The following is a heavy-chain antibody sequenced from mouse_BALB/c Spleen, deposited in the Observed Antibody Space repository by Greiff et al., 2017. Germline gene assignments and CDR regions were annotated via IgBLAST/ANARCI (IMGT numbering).Heavy chain of an antibody. CDR2: INPSTGYT. CDR3: ARGNPWFAY. J-gene: IGHJ3*01. D-gene: IGHD2-1*01. V-gene: IGHV1-7*01. CDR1: GYTFTSYW. Sequence: VQLQESGAELVKPGASVKLSCKASGYTFTSYWMHWVKQRPGQGLEWIGYINPSTGYTEYNQKFKDKATLTADKSSSTAYMQLSSLTSEDSAVYYCARGNPWFAYWGQGTLVTVSA.